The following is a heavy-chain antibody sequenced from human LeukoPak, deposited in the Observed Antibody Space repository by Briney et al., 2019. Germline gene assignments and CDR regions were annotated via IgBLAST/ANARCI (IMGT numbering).Heavy chain of an antibody. CDR2: INPNSGGT. Sequence: GASVKVSCKASGYTFTGYYMHWVRQAPGQGLEWMGWINPNSGGTNYAQKFQGRVTMTRDTSISTAYMELSRLRSDDTAVYYCARGRRFLRQDDAFDIWGQGTMVTVSS. V-gene: IGHV1-2*02. D-gene: IGHD3-3*01. J-gene: IGHJ3*02. CDR1: GYTFTGYY. CDR3: ARGRRFLRQDDAFDI.